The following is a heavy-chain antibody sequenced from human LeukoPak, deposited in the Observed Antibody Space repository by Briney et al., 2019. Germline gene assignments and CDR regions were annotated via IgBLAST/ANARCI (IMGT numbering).Heavy chain of an antibody. CDR1: GFTFDDYA. V-gene: IGHV3-20*04. J-gene: IGHJ4*02. Sequence: GGSLRLSCAASGFTFDDYAMSWVRQTPGGGLEWVSGTNWDGGRTGYADSVKGRFTISRDNAKNSLYLQMNSLRVEDTAMYYCARDSPPDNWGQGTLVTVSS. CDR2: TNWDGGRT. CDR3: ARDSPPDN.